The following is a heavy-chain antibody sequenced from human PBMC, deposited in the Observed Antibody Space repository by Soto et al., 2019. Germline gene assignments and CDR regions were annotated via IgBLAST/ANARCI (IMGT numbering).Heavy chain of an antibody. CDR3: ARWYGVDYGLFNWFDP. J-gene: IGHJ5*02. V-gene: IGHV4-34*01. CDR1: GGSFSGYY. CDR2: INHSGST. D-gene: IGHD3-3*01. Sequence: SETLSLTCAVYGGSFSGYYWSWIRQPPGKGLEWIGEINHSGSTNYNPSLKSRVTISVDTSKNQFSLKLSSVTAADTAVYYCARWYGVDYGLFNWFDPWGQGTLVTVSS.